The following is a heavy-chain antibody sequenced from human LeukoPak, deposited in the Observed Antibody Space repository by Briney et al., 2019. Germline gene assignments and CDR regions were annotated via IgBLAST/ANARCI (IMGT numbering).Heavy chain of an antibody. CDR2: ITQDGSEK. CDR3: ARDWRQDNAFDL. V-gene: IGHV3-7*01. Sequence: GGSLRLSCAASEFTFSSHQMSWVRQAPGKGLEWVAKITQDGSEKYYMDSVKGRFIISRDNGKNSLYLQMNSLRVEDTAVYYCARDWRQDNAFDLWGQGTMVTVSS. D-gene: IGHD2-15*01. CDR1: EFTFSSHQ. J-gene: IGHJ3*01.